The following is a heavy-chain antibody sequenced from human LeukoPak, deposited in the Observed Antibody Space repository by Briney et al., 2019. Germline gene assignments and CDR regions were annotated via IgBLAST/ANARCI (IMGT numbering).Heavy chain of an antibody. CDR1: GFTFSSYS. Sequence: GGSLRLSCAASGFTFSSYSMNWVRQAPGKGLEWVSSISSSSSYIYYADSVKGRFTISRDNAKNSLYLQMNSLRAEDTAVYYCARVPIAVAGRHFDYWGQGTLVTVSS. D-gene: IGHD6-19*01. CDR2: ISSSSSYI. V-gene: IGHV3-21*01. CDR3: ARVPIAVAGRHFDY. J-gene: IGHJ4*02.